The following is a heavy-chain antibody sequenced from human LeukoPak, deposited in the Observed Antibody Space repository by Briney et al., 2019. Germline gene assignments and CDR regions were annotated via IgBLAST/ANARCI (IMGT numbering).Heavy chain of an antibody. J-gene: IGHJ3*02. CDR1: GYSLTSYW. Sequence: GESLRISCKGSGYSLTSYWISWVRQMPGKGLEWMGRIDPSDSYTNYSPSFQGHVTISADKSISTAYLQWSSLKASDTAMYYCARPPLGYCSGGSCYHDAFDIWGQGTMVTVSS. CDR2: IDPSDSYT. CDR3: ARPPLGYCSGGSCYHDAFDI. V-gene: IGHV5-10-1*01. D-gene: IGHD2-15*01.